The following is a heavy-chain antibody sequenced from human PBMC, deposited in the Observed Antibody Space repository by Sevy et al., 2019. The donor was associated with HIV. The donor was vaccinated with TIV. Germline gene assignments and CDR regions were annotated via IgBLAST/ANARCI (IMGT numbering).Heavy chain of an antibody. Sequence: GGSLRLSCAVSGITVSSNYMGWVRQAPGKGLQWVSGIFASSNTHFADSVKGRFSISRDNSKNTLSLQMSSRSAEDTTVYYCARAVEDYSGSSGWDWYFDLWARGTLFTVSS. J-gene: IGHJ2*01. CDR3: ARAVEDYSGSSGWDWYFDL. CDR1: GITVSSNY. D-gene: IGHD3-22*01. V-gene: IGHV3-66*01. CDR2: IFASSNT.